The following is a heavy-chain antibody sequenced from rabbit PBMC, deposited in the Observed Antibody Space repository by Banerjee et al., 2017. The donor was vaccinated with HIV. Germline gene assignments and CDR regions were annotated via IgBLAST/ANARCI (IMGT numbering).Heavy chain of an antibody. J-gene: IGHJ4*01. CDR3: ARDLLSGYVDYGGGFNL. D-gene: IGHD2-1*01. CDR1: GFSFSSSYW. Sequence: QEQLEESGGDLVKPEGSLTLTCTASGFSFSSSYWICWVRQAPGKGLEWIACIYAGSSGNTYYASWAKGRFTISETSSTTVTLQMTSLTAADTATYFCARDLLSGYVDYGGGFNLWGQGTLVTV. CDR2: IYAGSSGNT. V-gene: IGHV1S45*01.